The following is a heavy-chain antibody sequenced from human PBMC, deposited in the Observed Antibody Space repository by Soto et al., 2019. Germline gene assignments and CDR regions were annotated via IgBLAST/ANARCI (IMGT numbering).Heavy chain of an antibody. V-gene: IGHV3-15*01. Sequence: GGSLRLSCAASGFTFSNAWMSWVRQAPGKGLEWVGRIKSKTDGGTTDYATPMKGRFTISRDDSKNTLYLQMNSLKTEDTAVYYCTTPPYYYDSSGCYWGQGTLVTVSS. CDR3: TTPPYYYDSSGCY. D-gene: IGHD3-22*01. CDR1: GFTFSNAW. J-gene: IGHJ4*02. CDR2: IKSKTDGGTT.